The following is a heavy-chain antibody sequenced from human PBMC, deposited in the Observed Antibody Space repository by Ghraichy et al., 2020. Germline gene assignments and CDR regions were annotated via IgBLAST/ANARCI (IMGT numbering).Heavy chain of an antibody. CDR3: ARVVRAKWVLDSYYFDY. D-gene: IGHD2-8*01. CDR1: GFTFSDHY. V-gene: IGHV3-72*01. CDR2: TRNKANSYTT. Sequence: GGSLRLSCAASGFTFSDHYMDWVRQAPGKGLEWVGRTRNKANSYTTEYAASVKGRFTISRDDSKNSLYLQMNSLKTEDTAVYYCARVVRAKWVLDSYYFDYWGQGTLVTVSS. J-gene: IGHJ4*02.